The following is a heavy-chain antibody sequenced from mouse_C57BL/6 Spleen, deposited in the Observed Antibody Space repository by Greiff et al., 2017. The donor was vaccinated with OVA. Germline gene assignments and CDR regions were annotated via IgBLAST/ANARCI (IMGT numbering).Heavy chain of an antibody. CDR3: ARRDYGSSPYYAMDY. J-gene: IGHJ4*01. CDR2: LSSGSSTI. CDR1: GFTFSDYG. Sequence: EVKLVESGGGLVKPGGSLKLSCAASGFTFSDYGMHWVRQAPATGLEWVAYLSSGSSTIYYADTVQGRFTISRDNAKNTLFLQMTSLRSEDTAMYYWARRDYGSSPYYAMDYWGQGTSVTVSS. V-gene: IGHV5-17*01. D-gene: IGHD1-1*01.